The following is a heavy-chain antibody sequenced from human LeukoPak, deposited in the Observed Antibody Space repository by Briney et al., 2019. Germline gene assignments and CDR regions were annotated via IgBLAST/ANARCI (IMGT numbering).Heavy chain of an antibody. CDR2: IYYSGST. CDR1: GGSISSYY. CDR3: ARDSGSGTDY. Sequence: PSETLSLTCTVSGGSISSYYWSWIRQPPGKGLEWIGYIYYSGSTNYNPSLKSRVTISVDTSKNQFSLELSSVTAADTAVYYCARDSGSGTDYWGQGTLVTVSS. J-gene: IGHJ4*02. V-gene: IGHV4-59*01. D-gene: IGHD3-10*01.